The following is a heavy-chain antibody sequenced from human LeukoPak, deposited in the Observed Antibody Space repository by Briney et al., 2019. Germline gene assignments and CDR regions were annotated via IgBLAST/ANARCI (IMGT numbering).Heavy chain of an antibody. CDR2: INHSGST. D-gene: IGHD3-3*01. CDR1: GGSFSGYY. J-gene: IGHJ3*02. V-gene: IGHV4-34*01. Sequence: SETLSLTCAVYGGSFSGYYWSWIRQPPGKGLEWIGEINHSGSTNYNPSLESRVTISVDTSKNQFSLKLSSVTAADTAVYYCARGLRFFIWGQGTMVTVSS. CDR3: ARGLRFFI.